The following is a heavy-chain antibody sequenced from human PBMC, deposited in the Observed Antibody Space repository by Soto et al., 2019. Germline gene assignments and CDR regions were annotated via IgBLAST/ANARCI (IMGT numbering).Heavy chain of an antibody. V-gene: IGHV3-7*01. D-gene: IGHD2-2*01. Sequence: GGSLRLSCAASGFTFSSYWMSWVRQAPGKGLEWVANIKQDGSEKYYVDSVKGRFTISRDNAKNSLYLQMNSLRAEDTAVYYCAREGGNCSSTSCYYYYYYGMDVWGQGTTVTVS. CDR1: GFTFSSYW. CDR2: IKQDGSEK. CDR3: AREGGNCSSTSCYYYYYYGMDV. J-gene: IGHJ6*02.